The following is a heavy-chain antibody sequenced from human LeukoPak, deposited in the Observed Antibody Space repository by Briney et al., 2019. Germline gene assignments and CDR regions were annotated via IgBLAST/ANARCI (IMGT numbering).Heavy chain of an antibody. J-gene: IGHJ4*02. V-gene: IGHV1-18*01. CDR2: ISAYNGNT. CDR3: ARDTSYDFWSGYRGKYFDY. D-gene: IGHD3-3*01. Sequence: GASVKVSCKASGYTFTSYGIIWVRQAPGQGLEWMGWISAYNGNTNYAQKLQGRVTMTTDPSTSTAYMELRSLRSDDTAVYYCARDTSYDFWSGYRGKYFDYWGQGTLVTVSS. CDR1: GYTFTSYG.